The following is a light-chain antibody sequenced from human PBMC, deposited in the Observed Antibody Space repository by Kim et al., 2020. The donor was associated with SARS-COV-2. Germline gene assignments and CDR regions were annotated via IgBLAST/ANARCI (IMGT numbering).Light chain of an antibody. CDR2: QDT. J-gene: IGLJ3*02. V-gene: IGLV3-1*01. CDR1: KLGDKY. Sequence: SYELTQPPSVSVSPGQTASITCSGDKLGDKYVCWYQQKPGQSPAPVIFQDTKRPSGIPERFSGPKSGNTATLTISGTQPTDEAYYYCQVWDSSTKGVFGG. CDR3: QVWDSSTKGV.